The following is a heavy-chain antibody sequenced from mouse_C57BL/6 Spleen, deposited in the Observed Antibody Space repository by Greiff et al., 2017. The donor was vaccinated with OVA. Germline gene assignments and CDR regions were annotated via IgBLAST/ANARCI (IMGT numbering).Heavy chain of an antibody. V-gene: IGHV1-69*01. Sequence: QVQLQQPGAELVMPGASVKLSCKASGYTFPSYWMHWVKQRPGQGLEWIGEIDPSDSYTNYNQKFKGKSTVTVDKSSSTAYMQLSSLTSEDSAVYYCARGIGSRRYFDVWGTGTTVTVSS. CDR3: ARGIGSRRYFDV. J-gene: IGHJ1*03. CDR1: GYTFPSYW. CDR2: IDPSDSYT. D-gene: IGHD1-1*01.